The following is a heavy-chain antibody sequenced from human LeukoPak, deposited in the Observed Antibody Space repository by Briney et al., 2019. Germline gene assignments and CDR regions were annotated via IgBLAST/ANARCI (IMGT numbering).Heavy chain of an antibody. V-gene: IGHV4-59*08. CDR1: SGSFRTYY. D-gene: IGHD3-22*01. Sequence: PSETLSLTCTVSSGSFRTYYWSWIRQPPGKGLEWIGYIFYNEGTSYNPSLKSRVTISVDTSKNQFSLKLSSVTAADTAVYYCARGDYYDSSGYQSPSFDYWGQGTLVTVSS. CDR2: IFYNEGT. J-gene: IGHJ4*02. CDR3: ARGDYYDSSGYQSPSFDY.